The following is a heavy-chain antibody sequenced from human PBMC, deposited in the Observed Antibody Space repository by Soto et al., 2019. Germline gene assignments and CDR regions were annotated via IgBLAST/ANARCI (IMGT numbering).Heavy chain of an antibody. D-gene: IGHD4-17*01. Sequence: QLQLQESGSGLVKPSQTLSLTCAVSGGSISSGGYSWSWIRQPPGKGLEWIGYIYHSGSNYYNPSLKSRVTRSVDRSKNQISLKIRYVTAADTAVYYCARCGYDYGDYGWFDPWGQGTLVTVS. CDR3: ARCGYDYGDYGWFDP. J-gene: IGHJ5*02. CDR2: IYHSGSN. V-gene: IGHV4-30-2*01. CDR1: GGSISSGGYS.